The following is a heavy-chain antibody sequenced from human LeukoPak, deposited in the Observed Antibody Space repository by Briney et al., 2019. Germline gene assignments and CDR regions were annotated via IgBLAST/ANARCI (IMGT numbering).Heavy chain of an antibody. CDR2: TYYRSKWYS. J-gene: IGHJ6*02. D-gene: IGHD3-10*01. CDR1: GDSVSRNSAA. V-gene: IGHV6-1*01. CDR3: TRGISGRWFGESLSENHYYGMDV. Sequence: SQTLSLTCAISGDSVSRNSAAWHWIRQSPSRGLEWLGRTYYRSKWYSDYAKSLKSRISINSDTSKNQFSLQLSSVTPEDTAVYYCTRGISGRWFGESLSENHYYGMDVWGQGTTVIVSS.